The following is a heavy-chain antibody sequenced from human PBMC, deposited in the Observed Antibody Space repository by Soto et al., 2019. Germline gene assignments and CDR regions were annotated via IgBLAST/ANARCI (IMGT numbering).Heavy chain of an antibody. CDR3: ARESHDILTGPPWVWYFDL. D-gene: IGHD3-9*01. CDR2: INDRGSI. CDR1: GGSFSGYY. J-gene: IGHJ2*01. V-gene: IGHV4-34*01. Sequence: QVQLQQWGAGPLRPLETLSLTCGVSGGSFSGYYWAWIRQSPGKGLEWIGEINDRGSINYNPSLKSRVSISVDTSKKHYSLNLRSVTAADTAVYYCARESHDILTGPPWVWYFDLWGRGTRVTVSS.